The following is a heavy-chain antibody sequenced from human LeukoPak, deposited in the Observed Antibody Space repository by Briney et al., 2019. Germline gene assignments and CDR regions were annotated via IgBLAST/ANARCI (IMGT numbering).Heavy chain of an antibody. D-gene: IGHD3-22*01. CDR3: ARGPWDYYDSSGYYDY. V-gene: IGHV3-53*01. J-gene: IGHJ4*02. CDR2: IYSGGST. CDR1: GFTVSSNY. Sequence: GGSLRLSCAASGFTVSSNYMSWVRQAPGKGLEWVSVIYSGGSTYYADSVKGRFTISRDNSKNTLYLQMNSLRAEDTAVYYCARGPWDYYDSSGYYDYWGQGTLVTVSS.